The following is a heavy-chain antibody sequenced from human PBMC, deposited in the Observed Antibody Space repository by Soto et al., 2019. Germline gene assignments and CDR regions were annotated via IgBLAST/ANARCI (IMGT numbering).Heavy chain of an antibody. CDR1: GYSFTSYS. CDR3: VTWFCGSRCYIFEY. J-gene: IGHJ4*02. CDR2: ISPSDAST. D-gene: IGHD3-22*01. V-gene: IGHV1-46*01. Sequence: QVQLVQSGPEVKEPGSSVKVSCKATGYSFTSYSIHWVRQAPAQGLEWMGRISPSDASTNYAQKFQGGVTMSRETSTSIVNMGLSSLRSEDASVYYFVTWFCGSRCYIFEYWGQGTLITVSS.